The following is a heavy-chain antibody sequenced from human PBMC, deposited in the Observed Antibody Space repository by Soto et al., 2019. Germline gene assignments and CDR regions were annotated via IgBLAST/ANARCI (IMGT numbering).Heavy chain of an antibody. J-gene: IGHJ4*02. Sequence: ASVKVSCKASEYTFTSYTMHWVRQAPGQRLEWMGWINGGNGNTKYSQKFQGRVTITRDTPASTAYMELSSLRSDDTAVYYCARELQGLYYFDYWGQGTLVTVSS. CDR1: EYTFTSYT. CDR3: ARELQGLYYFDY. V-gene: IGHV1-3*01. CDR2: INGGNGNT. D-gene: IGHD4-4*01.